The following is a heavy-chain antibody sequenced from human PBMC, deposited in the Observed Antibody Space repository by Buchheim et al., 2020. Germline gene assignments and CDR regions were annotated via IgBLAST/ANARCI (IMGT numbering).Heavy chain of an antibody. V-gene: IGHV3-48*02. Sequence: EVQLVESGGGLVQPGGSLRLSCAASGFTFSSYSMNWVRQAPGKGLEWVSYISSSSTIYYADSVKGRFTISRDNAKNSLYLQMNSLRDEDTAVYYCARGGYSYGGYYFDYWGQGTL. CDR1: GFTFSSYS. D-gene: IGHD5-18*01. J-gene: IGHJ4*02. CDR3: ARGGYSYGGYYFDY. CDR2: ISSSSTI.